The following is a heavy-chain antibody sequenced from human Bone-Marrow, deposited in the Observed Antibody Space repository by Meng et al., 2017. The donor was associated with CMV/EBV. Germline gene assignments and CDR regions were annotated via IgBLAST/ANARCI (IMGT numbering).Heavy chain of an antibody. J-gene: IGHJ5*02. CDR3: GRGGGIVVVPAAIREKEFDP. Sequence: SETLSLTCTVSGGSISSYYWSWIRQPPGKGLEWIGYIYYSGSTNYNPSLKSRVTISVDTSKNQFSLKLSSVTAADTAVYYCGRGGGIVVVPAAIREKEFDPWGQGTLVTVSS. CDR1: GGSISSYY. V-gene: IGHV4-59*01. CDR2: IYYSGST. D-gene: IGHD2-2*02.